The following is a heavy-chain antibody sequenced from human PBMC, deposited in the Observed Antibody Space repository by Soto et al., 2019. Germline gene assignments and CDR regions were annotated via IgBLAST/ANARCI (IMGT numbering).Heavy chain of an antibody. V-gene: IGHV4-59*01. J-gene: IGHJ3*02. Sequence: PSETLSLTCTVSVGSISSYYWSWIRQPPGKGLEWIGYIYYSGSTNYNPSLKSRVTISVDTSKNQFSLKLSSVTAADTAVYYCARDPHDYCERPSHGDAFDIWAQGTMLTVS. CDR3: ARDPHDYCERPSHGDAFDI. CDR2: IYYSGST. CDR1: VGSISSYY. D-gene: IGHD2-21*01.